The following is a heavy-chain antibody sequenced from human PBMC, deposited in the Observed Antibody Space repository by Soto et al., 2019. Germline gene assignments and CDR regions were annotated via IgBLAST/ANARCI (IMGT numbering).Heavy chain of an antibody. Sequence: GGSLRLSCAASGFTFSSYGMHWVRQAPGKGLEWVAVISYDGSNKYYADSVKGRFTISRDNSKNTLYLQMNSLRAEDTAVYYCAKSGELLFYYYYYMDVWGKGTTVTVSS. CDR3: AKSGELLFYYYYYMDV. V-gene: IGHV3-30*18. CDR2: ISYDGSNK. CDR1: GFTFSSYG. D-gene: IGHD3-10*01. J-gene: IGHJ6*03.